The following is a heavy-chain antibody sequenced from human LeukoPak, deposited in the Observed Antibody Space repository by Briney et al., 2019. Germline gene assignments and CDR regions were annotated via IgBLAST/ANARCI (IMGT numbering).Heavy chain of an antibody. D-gene: IGHD2-15*01. CDR2: IAYDGSNK. J-gene: IGHJ6*02. Sequence: GGSLRLSCAASGFTFSSYAMRWVRQAPGKGLEWVAGIAYDGSNKYYGDSVKGRFTISRDNSKNTLYLQMDSLRAEDTAVFYCARDGVALYYYYGMDVWGQGTTVTVSS. CDR3: ARDGVALYYYYGMDV. V-gene: IGHV3-30-3*01. CDR1: GFTFSSYA.